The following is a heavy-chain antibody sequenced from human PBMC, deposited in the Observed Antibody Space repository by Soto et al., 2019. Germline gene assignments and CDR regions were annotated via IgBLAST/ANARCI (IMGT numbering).Heavy chain of an antibody. J-gene: IGHJ5*02. CDR2: ISYDGSNK. Sequence: PGGSLRLSCAASGFTFSSYAMHWVRQAPGKGLEWVAVISYDGSNKYYADSVKGRFTISRDNSKNTLYLQMNSLRAEDTAVYYCARDAQRNCSGGSCYSGGWFDPWGQGTLVTVSS. D-gene: IGHD2-15*01. CDR3: ARDAQRNCSGGSCYSGGWFDP. V-gene: IGHV3-30-3*01. CDR1: GFTFSSYA.